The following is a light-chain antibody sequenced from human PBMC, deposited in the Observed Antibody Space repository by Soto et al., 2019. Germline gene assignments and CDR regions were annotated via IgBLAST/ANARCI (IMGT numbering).Light chain of an antibody. CDR3: QSYDSGLRVV. J-gene: IGLJ2*01. CDR1: ASNIGAGYD. CDR2: GSI. Sequence: QSVLTQPPSVSGAPGQRITISCTGGASNIGAGYDVHWYQQLPSTAPKLLIYGSITRPSGVPDRFSGSKSGTSASLAITGLQAEDEGDYYRQSYDSGLRVVFGGGTKLNVL. V-gene: IGLV1-40*01.